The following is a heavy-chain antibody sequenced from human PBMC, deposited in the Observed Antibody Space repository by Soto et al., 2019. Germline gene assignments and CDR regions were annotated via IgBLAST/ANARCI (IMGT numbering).Heavy chain of an antibody. CDR3: AREYYYGSGSVNWFDP. V-gene: IGHV4-59*08. J-gene: IGHJ5*02. CDR1: GGSISSYY. D-gene: IGHD3-10*01. CDR2: IYYSGST. Sequence: QVQLQESGPGLVKPSETLSLTCTVSGGSISSYYWSWIRQPPGKGLEWIGYIYYSGSTNYNPSLKRRVTISVDTSKNQFSLKLSSVTAADTAVYYCAREYYYGSGSVNWFDPWGQGTLVTVSS.